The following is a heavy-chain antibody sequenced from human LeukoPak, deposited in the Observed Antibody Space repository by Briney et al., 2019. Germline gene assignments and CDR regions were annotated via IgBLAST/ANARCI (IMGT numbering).Heavy chain of an antibody. CDR2: ISYDGRNI. CDR1: GFTFNNYG. Sequence: GKSLRLSCAASGFTFNNYGMHWVRQAPGKGLEWVAVISYDGRNIHYPDSVKGRFTISRDIPTDTLWLQMDSLRTEDTAVYYCAKGPLRGTAAAIDYWGQGTLVTVSS. J-gene: IGHJ4*02. CDR3: AKGPLRGTAAAIDY. D-gene: IGHD2-2*01. V-gene: IGHV3-30*18.